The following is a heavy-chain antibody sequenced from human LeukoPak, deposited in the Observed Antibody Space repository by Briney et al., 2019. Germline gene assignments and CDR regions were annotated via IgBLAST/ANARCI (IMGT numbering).Heavy chain of an antibody. CDR2: ISSSGSTI. J-gene: IGHJ4*02. D-gene: IGHD4-17*01. CDR1: GFTFSDYE. V-gene: IGHV3-48*03. CDR3: ARAFRDDYGDVKFDY. Sequence: PGGSLRLSCAASGFTFSDYEMNWVRQAPGKGLEWVSYISSSGSTIYCADSVKGRFTISRDNAKNSLYLQMNSLRAEDTAVYYCARAFRDDYGDVKFDYWGQGTLVTVSS.